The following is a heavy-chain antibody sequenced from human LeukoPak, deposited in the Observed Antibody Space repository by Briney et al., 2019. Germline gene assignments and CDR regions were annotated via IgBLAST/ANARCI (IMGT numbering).Heavy chain of an antibody. V-gene: IGHV1-69*04. CDR1: GGTFSSYA. CDR2: IIPILGIA. CDR3: ARGSLVFPFDY. J-gene: IGHJ4*02. Sequence: SVKVSCKASGGTFSSYAFSWVRQAPGQGLEWMGRIIPILGIANYAQKFQGRVTITADKSTSTAYMELSSLRSEDTAVYYCARGSLVFPFDYWGQGTLVTVSS. D-gene: IGHD2-8*01.